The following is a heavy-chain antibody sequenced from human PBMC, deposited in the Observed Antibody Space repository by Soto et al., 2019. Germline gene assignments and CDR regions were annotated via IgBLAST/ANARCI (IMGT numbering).Heavy chain of an antibody. CDR2: FDLEERKY. Sequence: AASVKVSCKVYESSLIDTPIHWVRQIPGKGLEWMGGFDLEERKYIYAQKIQGRVTMTNESSTVTAFMDLGSLGSEDTAVYYCATQKADYSFDYWGQGTLVTVSS. J-gene: IGHJ4*02. CDR1: ESSLIDTP. V-gene: IGHV1-24*01. CDR3: ATQKADYSFDY. D-gene: IGHD4-17*01.